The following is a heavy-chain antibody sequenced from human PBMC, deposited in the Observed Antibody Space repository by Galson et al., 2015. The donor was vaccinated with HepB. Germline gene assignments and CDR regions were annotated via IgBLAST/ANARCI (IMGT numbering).Heavy chain of an antibody. Sequence: SVKVSCKASGVTFSTHAISWLRQAPGQGLEWMGGIIPLFGSANYAQKLQGRVTITAGESTSTTYMELSSLRSEDTALYYCARQYDTNGYYPYWGQGTLVTVSS. D-gene: IGHD3-22*01. CDR2: IIPLFGSA. CDR3: ARQYDTNGYYPY. V-gene: IGHV1-69*13. CDR1: GVTFSTHA. J-gene: IGHJ4*02.